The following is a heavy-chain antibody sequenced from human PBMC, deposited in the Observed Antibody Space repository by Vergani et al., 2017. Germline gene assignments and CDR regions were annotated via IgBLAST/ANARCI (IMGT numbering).Heavy chain of an antibody. V-gene: IGHV4-31*03. CDR1: GGSISSGGYY. J-gene: IGHJ6*02. CDR2: IYYSGST. Sequence: QVQLQESGPGLVKPSQTLSLTCTVSGGSISSGGYYWSWIRQRPGKGLEWIGYIYYSGSTYYNPSLKSRVTISVDTSKNQFSLKLSSVTAADTVVYYCARDSACXGGSCYSGDYYYYGMDVWGQGTTVTVSS. D-gene: IGHD2-15*01. CDR3: ARDSACXGGSCYSGDYYYYGMDV.